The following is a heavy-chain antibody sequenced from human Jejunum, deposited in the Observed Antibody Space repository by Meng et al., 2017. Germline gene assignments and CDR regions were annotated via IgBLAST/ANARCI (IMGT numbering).Heavy chain of an antibody. CDR1: GFTFSDYY. J-gene: IGHJ5*02. CDR2: ISSSGSPM. V-gene: IGHV3-11*01. D-gene: IGHD2-15*01. Sequence: GESLKISCAASGFTFSDYYMSWIRQAPGKGLEWVSYISSSGSPMNYADSVKGRFTISRDNAKNSLYLQMNNLRVEDTAMYFCGRDIDNRWFYSWGQGTLVTVSS. CDR3: GRDIDNRWFYS.